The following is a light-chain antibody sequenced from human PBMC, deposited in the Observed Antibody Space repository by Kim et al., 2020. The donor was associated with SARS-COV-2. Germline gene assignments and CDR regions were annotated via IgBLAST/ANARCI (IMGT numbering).Light chain of an antibody. CDR2: DTS. CDR3: FLSYSGTAVV. Sequence: QAVVTQEPSMTVSPGGTVTLTCGSSTGAVTSGHYPHWFQQKPGQAPRTLIYDTSNKHSWTPARFSGSLLGGKAALTLSGAQPEDEAEYYCFLSYSGTAVVFGGGTQLTVL. CDR1: TGAVTSGHY. V-gene: IGLV7-46*01. J-gene: IGLJ2*01.